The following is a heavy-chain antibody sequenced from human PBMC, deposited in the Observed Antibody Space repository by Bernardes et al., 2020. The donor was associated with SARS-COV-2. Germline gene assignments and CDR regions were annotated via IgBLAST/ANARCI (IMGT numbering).Heavy chain of an antibody. CDR2: IDWDDDQ. V-gene: IGHV2-70*04. Sequence: SGPTLLKPTQTLTLTCPFSLFSLSPSGMRVSWIRQSPGEALEWLARIDWDDDQFYSTSLKTRLTISKDTSKNLVVLTMTNMDPVDTATYYCALCLGARSGLEYWGQGTLVTVSS. D-gene: IGHD3-16*01. J-gene: IGHJ4*02. CDR3: ALCLGARSGLEY. CDR1: LFSLSPSGMR.